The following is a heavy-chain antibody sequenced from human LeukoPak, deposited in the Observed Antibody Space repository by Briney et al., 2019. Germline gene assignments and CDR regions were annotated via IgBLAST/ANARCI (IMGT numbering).Heavy chain of an antibody. CDR2: ISYDGSNK. D-gene: IGHD2-15*01. Sequence: GRSLRLSCAASGFTFSSCAMHWVRQAPGKGLEWVAIISYDGSNKYYADSVKGRFTISRDNSKSTLYLQMNSLRAEDTAVYYCARDTPESDMWFDPWGQGTLVTVSS. J-gene: IGHJ5*02. CDR3: ARDTPESDMWFDP. CDR1: GFTFSSCA. V-gene: IGHV3-30*04.